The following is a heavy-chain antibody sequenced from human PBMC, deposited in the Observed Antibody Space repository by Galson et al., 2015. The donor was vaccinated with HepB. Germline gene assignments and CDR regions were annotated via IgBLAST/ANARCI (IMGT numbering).Heavy chain of an antibody. D-gene: IGHD4/OR15-4a*01. V-gene: IGHV3-48*02. CDR2: ISRTSETI. CDR1: GFTFSPYS. CDR3: ASLGAALTKFDP. Sequence: SLRLSCAASGFTFSPYSMNWVRQTPGKGLEWVSYISRTSETIYYADSVKGRFTISRDNAKNSLYLQMNSLRDEDTAVYYCASLGAALTKFDPWGQGTLVTVSS. J-gene: IGHJ5*02.